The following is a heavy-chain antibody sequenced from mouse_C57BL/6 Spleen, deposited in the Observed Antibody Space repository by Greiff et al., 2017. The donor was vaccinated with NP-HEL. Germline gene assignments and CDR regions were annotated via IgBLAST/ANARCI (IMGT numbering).Heavy chain of an antibody. CDR1: GYTFTSYW. CDR2: INPSSGYP. V-gene: IGHV1-7*01. Sequence: QVQLQQSGAELAKPGASVKLSCKASGYTFTSYWMHWVKQRPGQGLEWIGYINPSSGYPKYNQKFKDKATLTADKSSSTAYMQLSSLTYEDSAVYYCARDYGSSYGYFDYWGQGTTLTVSS. CDR3: ARDYGSSYGYFDY. D-gene: IGHD1-1*01. J-gene: IGHJ2*01.